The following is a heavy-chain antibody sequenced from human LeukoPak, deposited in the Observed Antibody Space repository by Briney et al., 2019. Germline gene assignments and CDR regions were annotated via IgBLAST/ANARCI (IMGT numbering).Heavy chain of an antibody. V-gene: IGHV3-23*01. D-gene: IGHD3-10*01. CDR1: GFTFSSYG. J-gene: IGHJ4*02. Sequence: GGSLRLSCAASGFTFSSYGMSWVRQAPGKGLEWVSAISGSGGSTYYADSVKGRFTISRDNSKNTLYLQMNSLRAEDTAVYYCAKDKLWFGELSLPHFDYWGQGTLVTVSS. CDR3: AKDKLWFGELSLPHFDY. CDR2: ISGSGGST.